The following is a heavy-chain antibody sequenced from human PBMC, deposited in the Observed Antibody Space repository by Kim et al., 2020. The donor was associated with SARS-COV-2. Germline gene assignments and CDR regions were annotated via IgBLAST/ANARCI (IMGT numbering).Heavy chain of an antibody. CDR3: ARDDTYRLDY. Sequence: GGSLRLSCAASGITVSRNQMSWVRQAPGKGLEWVSVIYSVDSGGNTYYADPVKDRFTIYRDNSKNTLYLQMNSLRAEDTAIYYCARDDTYRLDYWGQGTLVTVSS. D-gene: IGHD3-16*02. J-gene: IGHJ4*02. CDR2: IYSVDSGGNT. V-gene: IGHV3-66*01. CDR1: GITVSRNQ.